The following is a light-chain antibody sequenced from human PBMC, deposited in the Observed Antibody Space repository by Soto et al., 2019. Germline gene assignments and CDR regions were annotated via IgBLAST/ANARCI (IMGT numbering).Light chain of an antibody. V-gene: IGKV3-15*01. CDR1: QSVSSN. CDR3: QQYNKWPVT. CDR2: GAS. J-gene: IGKJ2*01. Sequence: EIVMTQSPATLSVSPGERATLSCRASQSVSSNLAWYQQKPGQAPRLLFYGASTRAAGIPVRFSGSGSGTEFTLSISSLQSEDFAVYYCQQYNKWPVTFGQGTHLEIK.